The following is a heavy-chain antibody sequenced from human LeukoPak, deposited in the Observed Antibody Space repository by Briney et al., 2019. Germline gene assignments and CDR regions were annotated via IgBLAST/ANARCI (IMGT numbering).Heavy chain of an antibody. CDR1: GYTFTSYD. Sequence: ASVKVSCKASGYTFTSYDINWVRQATGQGLEWMGWMNPNSGNTGYAQKFQGRVTITRNTSISTAYMELSSLRSEDTAVYYCAKAPRISMVRGSIFWFDPWGQGTLVTVSS. CDR2: MNPNSGNT. V-gene: IGHV1-8*03. J-gene: IGHJ5*02. CDR3: AKAPRISMVRGSIFWFDP. D-gene: IGHD3-10*01.